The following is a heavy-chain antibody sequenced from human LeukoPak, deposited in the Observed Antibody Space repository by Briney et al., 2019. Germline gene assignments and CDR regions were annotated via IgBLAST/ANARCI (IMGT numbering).Heavy chain of an antibody. J-gene: IGHJ1*01. CDR2: IYHSGST. CDR3: AREGGGYYDSSGYYPLQH. Sequence: PSGTPSLTCAVSGYSISSGYYWGWIRQPPGKGREGIGSIYHSGSTYYNPSLKSRVTISVDTSKNQFSLKLSSVTAADTGVYYCAREGGGYYDSSGYYPLQHWGQGTLVTVSS. V-gene: IGHV4-38-2*02. CDR1: GYSISSGYY. D-gene: IGHD3-22*01.